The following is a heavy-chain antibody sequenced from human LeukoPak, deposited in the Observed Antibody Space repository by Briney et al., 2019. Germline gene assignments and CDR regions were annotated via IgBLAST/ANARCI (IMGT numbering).Heavy chain of an antibody. J-gene: IGHJ4*02. CDR3: AKDPVFGYSSSKYYFDY. V-gene: IGHV3-23*01. CDR2: ISGSGGST. D-gene: IGHD6-13*01. CDR1: GFTFSSYA. Sequence: GGSLRLSCAASGFTFSSYAMSWVRQAPGKGLEWVSGISGSGGSTYYADAVKGRFTTSRDNSKNTLYVQMNSLRAEDTAVYYCAKDPVFGYSSSKYYFDYWGQGTLVTVSS.